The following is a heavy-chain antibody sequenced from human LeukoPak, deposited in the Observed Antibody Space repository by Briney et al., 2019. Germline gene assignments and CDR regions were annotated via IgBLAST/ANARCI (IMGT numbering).Heavy chain of an antibody. V-gene: IGHV1-18*01. CDR1: GYTFTSYG. CDR3: ARGWRTMVWGVPRVNWFDP. D-gene: IGHD3-10*01. CDR2: ISAYNGNT. Sequence: ASVKVSCKASGYTFTSYGISWVRQAPGQGLEWMGWISAYNGNTNYAQKLQGRVTMTTDTSTSTAYMELRSLRSDDTAVYYCARGWRTMVWGVPRVNWFDPWGQGTLVTVSS. J-gene: IGHJ5*02.